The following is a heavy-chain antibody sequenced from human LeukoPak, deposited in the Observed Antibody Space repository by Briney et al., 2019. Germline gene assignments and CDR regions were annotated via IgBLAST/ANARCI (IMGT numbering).Heavy chain of an antibody. D-gene: IGHD6-13*01. V-gene: IGHV1-8*01. CDR1: XYTFTSYD. J-gene: IGHJ4*02. Sequence: ASVKVSCKXSXYTFTSYDINXVRQATGQGLEWMGWMNPNSGNTGYAQKFQGRITMTRNTSISTAYMELSSLTSEDTAVYYCARIAAAGNRRLNYWGQGTLVTVSS. CDR2: MNPNSGNT. CDR3: ARIAAAGNRRLNY.